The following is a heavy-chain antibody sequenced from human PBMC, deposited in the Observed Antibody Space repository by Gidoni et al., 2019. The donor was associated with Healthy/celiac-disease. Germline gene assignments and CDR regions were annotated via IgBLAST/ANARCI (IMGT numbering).Heavy chain of an antibody. D-gene: IGHD3-22*01. CDR1: DGTFRSYA. Sequence: VQLVQSGAEVKKPGGSVKVSCKASDGTFRSYAISGVRQAPGQGLEWMGGIIPIFGTANYAQKFQGRGTITADESTSTAYMELSSLSSEDTAVYDCASEAYYYDSSAERHVWGQGTLVTVSS. CDR3: ASEAYYYDSSAERHV. J-gene: IGHJ4*02. V-gene: IGHV1-69*01. CDR2: IIPIFGTA.